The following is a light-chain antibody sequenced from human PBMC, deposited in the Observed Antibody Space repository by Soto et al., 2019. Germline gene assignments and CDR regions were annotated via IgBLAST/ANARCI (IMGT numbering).Light chain of an antibody. CDR2: KAS. CDR1: QSISNW. Sequence: DVQVTQSPSTLSASVGDRVTITCRASQSISNWLAWHQQKPGKAPKLLIYKASSLESGVPSRFSGSGSGTEFTLTISSLQPEDSATYYCQQYNSYRAFGQGTKVDIK. V-gene: IGKV1-5*03. CDR3: QQYNSYRA. J-gene: IGKJ1*01.